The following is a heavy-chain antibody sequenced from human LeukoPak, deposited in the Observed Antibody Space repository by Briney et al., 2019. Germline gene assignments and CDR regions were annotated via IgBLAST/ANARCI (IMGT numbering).Heavy chain of an antibody. V-gene: IGHV3-74*01. CDR2: INSDGRST. J-gene: IGHJ4*02. D-gene: IGHD3-22*01. CDR3: ARGYYDSSGYYLIDY. Sequence: GGSLRLSCAASGFTFSNYWMHWVRQAPGKWLVWGSRINSDGRSTSYADSVKGRFTISGDNAKNTLYLQMNSLRAEDTAVYYCARGYYDSSGYYLIDYWGQGTLVTVSS. CDR1: GFTFSNYW.